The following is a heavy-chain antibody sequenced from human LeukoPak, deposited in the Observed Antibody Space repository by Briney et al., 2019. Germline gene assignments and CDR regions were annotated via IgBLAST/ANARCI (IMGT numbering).Heavy chain of an antibody. J-gene: IGHJ4*02. CDR1: GFMFIAYE. CDR3: ARAKGGRWQLGPLDY. Sequence: PGGSLRLSCAASGFMFIAYEMNWVRQAPGKGLEWLSHISTSGSTIYYADSVKGRFTISRDNAKNALYLQMNSLRAEDTAIYFCARAKGGRWQLGPLDYWGQGILVTVSS. D-gene: IGHD2-15*01. V-gene: IGHV3-48*03. CDR2: ISTSGSTI.